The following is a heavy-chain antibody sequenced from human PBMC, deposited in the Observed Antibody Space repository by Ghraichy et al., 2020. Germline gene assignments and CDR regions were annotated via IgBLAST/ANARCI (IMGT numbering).Heavy chain of an antibody. CDR2: IYHSGST. Sequence: SETLSLTCTVSGYSISSGYYWGWIRQPPGKGLEWIGSIYHSGSTYYNPSLKSRVTISVDTSKNQFSLKLSSVTAVDTAVYYCARDGRYFDWLFNPFDYWGQGTLVTVSS. CDR3: ARDGRYFDWLFNPFDY. CDR1: GYSISSGYY. V-gene: IGHV4-38-2*02. D-gene: IGHD3-9*01. J-gene: IGHJ4*02.